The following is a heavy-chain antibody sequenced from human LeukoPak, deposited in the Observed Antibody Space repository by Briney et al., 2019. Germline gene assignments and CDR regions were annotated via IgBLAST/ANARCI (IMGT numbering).Heavy chain of an antibody. Sequence: GRSLRLSCAASGFTFSGFGIQWVRQAPGKGLARVAAIAFDGGKKYYADSVKGRFIISRDNSKNTLDLQMNSLRAEDTAVYYCAKVRGCSNGVCYKGGMDVWGQGTTVTVSS. V-gene: IGHV3-30*18. D-gene: IGHD2-8*01. CDR1: GFTFSGFG. CDR3: AKVRGCSNGVCYKGGMDV. J-gene: IGHJ6*02. CDR2: IAFDGGKK.